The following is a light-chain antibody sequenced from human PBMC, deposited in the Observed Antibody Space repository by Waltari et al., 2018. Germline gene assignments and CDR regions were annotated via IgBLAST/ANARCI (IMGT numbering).Light chain of an antibody. CDR3: QQATSFPIT. CDR2: AAS. Sequence: DIQMTQSPSSVSASVGDRVTITCRASQGISSSLAWYQQKPGKAPKLLISAASNLRIGVPSRFSGSGSGTNFTLTIRSLQPEDFATYFCQQATSFPITFGQGTRLEIK. J-gene: IGKJ5*01. CDR1: QGISSS. V-gene: IGKV1-12*01.